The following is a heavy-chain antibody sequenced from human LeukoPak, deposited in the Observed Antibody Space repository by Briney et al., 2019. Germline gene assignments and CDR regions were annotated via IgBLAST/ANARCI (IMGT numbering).Heavy chain of an antibody. J-gene: IGHJ5*02. CDR2: ISSSGSTI. V-gene: IGHV3-48*03. CDR3: ARLAVAYNWFDP. CDR1: GFTFSSYE. D-gene: IGHD6-19*01. Sequence: PGGSLRLSCAASGFTFSSYEMNWVGQAPGKGLEWISYISSSGSTIYYADSVKGRITISRDNAKNSLYLQMNSLRVEDMAIYYCARLAVAYNWFDPWGQGTLVTVSS.